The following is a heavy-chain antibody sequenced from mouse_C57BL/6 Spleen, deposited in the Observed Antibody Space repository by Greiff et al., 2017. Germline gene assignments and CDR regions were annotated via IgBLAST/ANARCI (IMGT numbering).Heavy chain of an antibody. V-gene: IGHV8-8*01. CDR3: ARISSDYASMGAMDY. J-gene: IGHJ4*01. CDR2: IWWDDDK. D-gene: IGHD2-10*02. Sequence: QVTLKVSGPGILQPSQTLSLTCSFSGFSLSTSGMGVGWIRQPSGKGLEWLAHIWWDDDKYNNPALKSRPPISKDTSKNQVFLKIANVDTAATATYVCARISSDYASMGAMDYWGQGTSVTVSS. CDR1: GFSLSTSGMG.